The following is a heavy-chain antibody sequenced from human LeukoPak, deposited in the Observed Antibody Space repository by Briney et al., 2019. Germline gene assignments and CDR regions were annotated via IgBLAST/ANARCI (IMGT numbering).Heavy chain of an antibody. CDR2: ISGSGGST. J-gene: IGHJ4*02. Sequence: PGGSLILSCAASGFTFSSYGMSWVRQAPGKGLEWVSAISGSGGSTYYADSVKGRFTISRDNSKNTLYLQMNSLRAEDTAVYYCAKDRVVVITFFDYWGQGTLVTVSS. D-gene: IGHD3-22*01. CDR1: GFTFSSYG. V-gene: IGHV3-23*01. CDR3: AKDRVVVITFFDY.